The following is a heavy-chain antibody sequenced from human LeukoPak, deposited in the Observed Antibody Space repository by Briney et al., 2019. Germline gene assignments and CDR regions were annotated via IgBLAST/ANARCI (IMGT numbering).Heavy chain of an antibody. CDR1: GFTFGDYA. CDR2: ISGSGGST. D-gene: IGHD2-21*01. J-gene: IGHJ6*03. V-gene: IGHV3-23*01. CDR3: AKDRLLRYMDV. Sequence: GGSLRLSCTASGFTFGDYAMSWVRQAPGKGLEWVSAISGSGGSTYYADFVKGRFTISRDNSKNTLYLQMNSLRAEDTAVYYCAKDRLLRYMDVWGKGTTVTVSS.